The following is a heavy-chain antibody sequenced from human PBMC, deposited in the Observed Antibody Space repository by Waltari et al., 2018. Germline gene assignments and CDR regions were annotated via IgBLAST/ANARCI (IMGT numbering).Heavy chain of an antibody. CDR1: GFTLISYA. V-gene: IGHV3-23*01. J-gene: IGHJ4*02. Sequence: EVQLLESVGGLVQPGGSLRLSCAASGFTLISYALRWVRQAPGKVREWVSAISGSGGSTYYADSVKGRFTISRDNSKNALYLQMNSLRAEDTAVYYCAKEGLASSYVGYQAFGFDYWGQGTLVTVSS. CDR2: ISGSGGST. D-gene: IGHD2-2*01. CDR3: AKEGLASSYVGYQAFGFDY.